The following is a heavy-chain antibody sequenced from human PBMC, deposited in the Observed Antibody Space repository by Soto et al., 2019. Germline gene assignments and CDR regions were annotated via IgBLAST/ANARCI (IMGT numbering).Heavy chain of an antibody. CDR1: GYTFTSYY. J-gene: IGHJ3*02. Sequence: QVQLVQSGAEVKKPGASVKVSCKASGYTFTSYYMHWVRQAPGQGLEWMGIINPSGGSTSYAQKFQGSVTMTRDTSTSTVYMELSSLRSEDTAVYYCATDSSGYYSFDIWGQGTMVTVSS. CDR2: INPSGGST. CDR3: ATDSSGYYSFDI. D-gene: IGHD3-22*01. V-gene: IGHV1-46*01.